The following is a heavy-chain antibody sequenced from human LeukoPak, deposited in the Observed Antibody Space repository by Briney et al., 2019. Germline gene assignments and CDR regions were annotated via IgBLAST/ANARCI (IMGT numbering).Heavy chain of an antibody. CDR1: GYTFTTYY. CDR2: INPSGGTT. J-gene: IGHJ4*02. D-gene: IGHD1-26*01. Sequence: ASVKVSCKASGYTFTTYYIHWARQAPGQGLEWMGIINPSGGTTTYAQKFQGRVTMTRDMSTSTVYMELSSLRSEDTAIYYCARVVSGVLGYWGQGTLVTVSS. CDR3: ARVVSGVLGY. V-gene: IGHV1-46*01.